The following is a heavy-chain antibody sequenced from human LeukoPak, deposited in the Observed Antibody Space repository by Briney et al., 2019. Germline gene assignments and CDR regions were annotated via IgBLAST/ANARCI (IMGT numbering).Heavy chain of an antibody. CDR3: ATAAIFLASGSFYKVGWFDP. Sequence: ASVKVSCKVSGYTLNELFLHWVRQAPGKGLEWMGGFDPEAGEIIYAQKFEARVTMTEDTLTNTVYLELSSLRSDDTAVYYCATAAIFLASGSFYKVGWFDPWGQGTLVTVSS. CDR1: GYTLNELF. V-gene: IGHV1-24*01. J-gene: IGHJ5*02. CDR2: FDPEAGEI. D-gene: IGHD3-10*01.